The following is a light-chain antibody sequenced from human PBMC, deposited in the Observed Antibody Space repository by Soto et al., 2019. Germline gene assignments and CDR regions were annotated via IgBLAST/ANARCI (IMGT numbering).Light chain of an antibody. Sequence: QSALTQPASVSGSPGQSITISCTGTSSDVGGYNYVSWYQQHPGKAPKLRIYDVSNRPSGVSNRFSGSKSGNTASLTISGLQAEDEADYYCSSYTSSSPRIFGGGTQLTVL. V-gene: IGLV2-14*01. CDR2: DVS. J-gene: IGLJ2*01. CDR1: SSDVGGYNY. CDR3: SSYTSSSPRI.